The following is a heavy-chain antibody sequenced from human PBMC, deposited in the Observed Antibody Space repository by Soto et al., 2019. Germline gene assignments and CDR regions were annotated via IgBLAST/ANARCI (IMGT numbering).Heavy chain of an antibody. CDR2: ISPYNDYT. J-gene: IGHJ6*02. CDR1: GGTFSSYA. V-gene: IGHV1-18*01. D-gene: IGHD3-16*01. CDR3: ARGGYYDNTWGKLSHYGLDV. Sequence: ASLKVSCKASGGTFSSYAITWVRQAPGQGLEWMGWISPYNDYTIYAQKLQGRVTMTTDTSTRTVYLDLRSLKSDDTAVYYCARGGYYDNTWGKLSHYGLDVWGQGTSVTVSS.